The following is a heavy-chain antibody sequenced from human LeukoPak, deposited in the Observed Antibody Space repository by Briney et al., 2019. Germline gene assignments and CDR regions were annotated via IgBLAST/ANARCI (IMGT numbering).Heavy chain of an antibody. J-gene: IGHJ4*02. CDR2: INPNSGGT. CDR1: GYTFTGYY. D-gene: IGHD3-3*01. CDR3: ARDRYHDFWSGYSFPRGGPDFDY. V-gene: IGHV1-2*02. Sequence: ASVKVSCKASGYTFTGYYIHWVRQAPGQGLEWMGWINPNSGGTNYAQKFQGRVTMTTDTSTSTAYMELRSLRSDDTAVYYCARDRYHDFWSGYSFPRGGPDFDYWGQGTLVTVSS.